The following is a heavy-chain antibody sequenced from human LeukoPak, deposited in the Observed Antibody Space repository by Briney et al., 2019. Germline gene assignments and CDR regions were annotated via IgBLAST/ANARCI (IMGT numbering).Heavy chain of an antibody. J-gene: IGHJ4*02. V-gene: IGHV1-18*01. CDR3: AYDYGDGNLDY. CDR2: INTYTGNT. Sequence: ASVKVSCKASGYSFASYGISWVRQAPGQGLEWMGWINTYTGNTNYAQKFQGRVTMTTDTSTSTAYMELSSLRSEDTAVYYCAYDYGDGNLDYWGQGTLVTVSS. D-gene: IGHD4-17*01. CDR1: GYSFASYG.